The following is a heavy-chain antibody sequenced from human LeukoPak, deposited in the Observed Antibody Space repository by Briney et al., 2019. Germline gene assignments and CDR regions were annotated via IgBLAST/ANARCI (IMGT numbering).Heavy chain of an antibody. J-gene: IGHJ4*02. Sequence: SVQVSCNASGSAFTSYGISWVRQAPGQGLEWMGWVSAYNGNTNYSQKLQGRGSMTTDTSTSTAYMQLRSLRSDDTAVYYCAPLDDYGDPPAWGWGQGTLVTVSS. CDR3: APLDDYGDPPAWG. CDR1: GSAFTSYG. D-gene: IGHD4-17*01. CDR2: VSAYNGNT. V-gene: IGHV1-18*01.